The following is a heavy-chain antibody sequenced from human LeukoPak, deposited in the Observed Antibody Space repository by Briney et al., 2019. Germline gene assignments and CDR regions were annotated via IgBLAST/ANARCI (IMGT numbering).Heavy chain of an antibody. CDR1: GGSISSGYYY. CDR3: GSLDNSGYYFLDY. V-gene: IGHV4-30-4*08. CDR2: IYYSGST. Sequence: ESSQTLSLTCTVSGGSISSGYYYWSWIRQPPGKGLEWIGYIYYSGSTYYNPSLNSRVTISVDTSMNQFSLKLSSVTAADTAVYYCGSLDNSGYYFLDYWGKGTLVTVSS. D-gene: IGHD3-22*01. J-gene: IGHJ4*02.